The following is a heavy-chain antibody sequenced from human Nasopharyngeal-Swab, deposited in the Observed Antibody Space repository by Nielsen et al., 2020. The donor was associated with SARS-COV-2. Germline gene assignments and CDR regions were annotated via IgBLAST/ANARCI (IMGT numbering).Heavy chain of an antibody. J-gene: IGHJ4*02. CDR3: ARTLVRGAADY. CDR1: GGSFSGHY. V-gene: IGHV4-34*01. Sequence: GSLRLSCAVYGGSFSGHYWTWIRQPPGKGLEWIGEISHTGSPNYNPSLRGRVAISVDTSNNQVSLKLTSVTDADTAVYYCARTLVRGAADYWGQGTLVAVSS. CDR2: ISHTGSP. D-gene: IGHD3-10*01.